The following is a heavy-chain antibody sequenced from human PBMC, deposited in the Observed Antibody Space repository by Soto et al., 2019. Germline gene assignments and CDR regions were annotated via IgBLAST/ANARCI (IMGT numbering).Heavy chain of an antibody. J-gene: IGHJ5*02. CDR3: ARGRHYDISTGLNWFDP. V-gene: IGHV4-31*03. Sequence: QVQLQESGPGLVKPSQTLSLTCSVSGGSISSSDSYWSWIRQHPGKGLEWFGYIYHSGSTYYNPYLKSRVTMSIDTSKNQFSLKLTSVTAADTAVYFCARGRHYDISTGLNWFDPWGQGTLVTVSS. CDR2: IYHSGST. CDR1: GGSISSSDSY. D-gene: IGHD3-9*01.